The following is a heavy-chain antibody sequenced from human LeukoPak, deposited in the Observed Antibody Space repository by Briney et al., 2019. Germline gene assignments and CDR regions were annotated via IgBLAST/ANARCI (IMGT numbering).Heavy chain of an antibody. V-gene: IGHV3-66*01. J-gene: IGHJ4*02. Sequence: GGSLRLSCVVSGFTVSSNYMSWVRRAPRKGLEWVSVLYSGGNTNYADSVKGRFTISRDNSKNTLYLQMNSLRSEDTAVYYCARVRFLEWLSFDYWGRGTLVTVSS. CDR2: LYSGGNT. D-gene: IGHD3-3*01. CDR1: GFTVSSNY. CDR3: ARVRFLEWLSFDY.